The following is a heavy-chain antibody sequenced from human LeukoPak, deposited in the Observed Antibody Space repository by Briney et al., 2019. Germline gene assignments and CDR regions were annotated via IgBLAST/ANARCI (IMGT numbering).Heavy chain of an antibody. J-gene: IGHJ4*02. CDR2: ISSSGSTI. CDR1: GFTFSSYE. CDR3: ARGSRYGYYDILTGYM. D-gene: IGHD3-9*01. Sequence: PGGSLRLSCAASGFTFSSYEMNWVRQAPGKGLEWVSYISSSGSTIYHADSVKGRFTISRDNAKNSLYLQMSSLRAEDTAVYYCARGSRYGYYDILTGYMWGQGTLVTVSS. V-gene: IGHV3-48*03.